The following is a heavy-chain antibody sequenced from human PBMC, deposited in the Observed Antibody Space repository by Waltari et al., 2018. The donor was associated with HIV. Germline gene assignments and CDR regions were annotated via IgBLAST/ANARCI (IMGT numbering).Heavy chain of an antibody. CDR2: INPKTGKT. CDR1: GYKFMDYD. Sequence: VQLVQSGAEVKKPGASVKVSCKTSGYKFMDYDNNWVRQAKGQGLEWMGWINPKTGKTGTAQKFQGRMTMSVNVSSQITLLDLRDLKSEDTATYFCARMYCTLSTCSRTNWFDPWGQGSSVTVSS. J-gene: IGHJ5*02. D-gene: IGHD2-8*01. CDR3: ARMYCTLSTCSRTNWFDP. V-gene: IGHV1-8*02.